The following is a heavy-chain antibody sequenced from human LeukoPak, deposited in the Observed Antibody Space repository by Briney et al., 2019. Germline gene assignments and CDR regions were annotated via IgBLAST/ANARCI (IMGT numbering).Heavy chain of an antibody. J-gene: IGHJ5*02. CDR3: ATGSDYYYAS. V-gene: IGHV3-30*03. D-gene: IGHD3-3*01. CDR1: GFTFTRNC. Sequence: GGSLRLSCVASGFTFTRNCMHWVRQAPGKGLEWVAAIPHDGSNALYADSVKGRFTISRDDSKNTQYLQMNSLRIEDSAMYYCATGSDYYYASWGRGTLVTVSS. CDR2: IPHDGSNA.